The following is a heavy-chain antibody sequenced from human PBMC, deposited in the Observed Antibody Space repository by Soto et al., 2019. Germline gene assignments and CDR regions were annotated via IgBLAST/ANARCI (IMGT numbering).Heavy chain of an antibody. V-gene: IGHV4-31*03. CDR3: ARGYRQSGYSSSWVFDY. J-gene: IGHJ4*02. Sequence: HVQLRESGPGLVNPSQTLSLTCTVSGGSINSGVYYWNWIRQHPGNGLEWIGYMYYSGSTDYNPFLRSRVIISADTSENHFSLKLSSVTAADTAVYFCARGYRQSGYSSSWVFDYWGQGTLVNVSS. CDR1: GGSINSGVYY. D-gene: IGHD6-13*01. CDR2: MYYSGST.